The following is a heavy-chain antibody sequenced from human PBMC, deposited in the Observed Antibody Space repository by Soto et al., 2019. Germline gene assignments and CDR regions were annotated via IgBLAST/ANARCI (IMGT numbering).Heavy chain of an antibody. V-gene: IGHV4-31*02. J-gene: IGHJ4*02. CDR1: GGSISSGGYY. CDR3: ASQELHDFWSGYFTIDY. CDR2: IYYSGST. Sequence: SETLSLTCTVSGGSISSGGYYWSWIRQHPGKGLEWIGYIYYSGSTYYNPSLKSRVTISVDTSKNQFSLKLSSVTAADTAVYYCASQELHDFWSGYFTIDYWGQGTLVTVSS. D-gene: IGHD3-3*01.